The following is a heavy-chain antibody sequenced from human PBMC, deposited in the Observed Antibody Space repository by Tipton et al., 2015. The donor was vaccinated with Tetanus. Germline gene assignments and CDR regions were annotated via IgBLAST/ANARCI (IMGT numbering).Heavy chain of an antibody. J-gene: IGHJ6*02. Sequence: SLRLSCAASGFIFSSYGIHWVRQAPGKGLEWVAVSWYDGTDQYYADSVKGRFTLSRDNSKNTLYLQMNSLRAEDTAVYYCAKEGRVTMFGVAHPYYYGMDVWGQGTTVTVSS. V-gene: IGHV3-33*06. CDR1: GFIFSSYG. CDR2: SWYDGTDQ. D-gene: IGHD3-3*01. CDR3: AKEGRVTMFGVAHPYYYGMDV.